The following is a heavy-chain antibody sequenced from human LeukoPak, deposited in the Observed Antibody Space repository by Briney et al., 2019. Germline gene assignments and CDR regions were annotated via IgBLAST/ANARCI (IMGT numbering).Heavy chain of an antibody. V-gene: IGHV3-15*01. J-gene: IGHJ1*01. CDR3: ARDMAQQWPEYFQH. Sequence: GGSLRLSCAASGFTFSNAWMSWVRQAPGKGLEWVGRIKSKTGGGTTDYTAPVKGRFTISRDDSKNTLYLQMNSLRAEDTAVYYCARDMAQQWPEYFQHWGQGTLVTVSS. CDR1: GFTFSNAW. CDR2: IKSKTGGGTT. D-gene: IGHD6-19*01.